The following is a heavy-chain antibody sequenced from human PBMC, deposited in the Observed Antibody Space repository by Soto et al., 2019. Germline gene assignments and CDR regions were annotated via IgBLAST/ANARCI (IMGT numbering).Heavy chain of an antibody. D-gene: IGHD2-8*01. V-gene: IGHV1-18*04. Sequence: EASVKVSCKASGYTFTSYYMHWVRQAPGQGLEWMGWISGYSGDTNYAQKFQGRVTMTVDTSTTTAFMELTSLTSDDRAVYYCAKNGQPPYYYYGMDVWGQGTTVTVSS. J-gene: IGHJ6*02. CDR1: GYTFTSYY. CDR3: AKNGQPPYYYYGMDV. CDR2: ISGYSGDT.